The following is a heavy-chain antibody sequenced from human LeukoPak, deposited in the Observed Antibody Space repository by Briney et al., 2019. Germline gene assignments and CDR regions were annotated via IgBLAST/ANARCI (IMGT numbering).Heavy chain of an antibody. CDR2: ISAYNGNT. V-gene: IGHV1-18*01. Sequence: GPVKVSCKASGYTFTSYGISWVRQAPGQGLEWMGWISAYNGNTNYAQKLQGRVTMTTDTSTSTAYMELRSLRSDDTAVYYCARDWTHDYGGITTGGGFDPWGQGTLVTVSS. CDR1: GYTFTSYG. CDR3: ARDWTHDYGGITTGGGFDP. J-gene: IGHJ5*02. D-gene: IGHD4-23*01.